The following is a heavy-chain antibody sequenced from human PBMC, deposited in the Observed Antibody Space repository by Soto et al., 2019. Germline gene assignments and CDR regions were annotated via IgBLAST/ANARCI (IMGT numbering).Heavy chain of an antibody. V-gene: IGHV1-18*01. J-gene: IGHJ4*02. Sequence: QVQLVQSGTEVKEPGASVKVSCKASGYIFTSYGITWVRQAPGQGLEWVRWINGYNGHTHYAQKFQGRVTITSDTATTTAYLDLRSLRSDDTAVYYCARDIAYDVDYWGQGTLVTVSS. CDR3: ARDIAYDVDY. D-gene: IGHD2-21*01. CDR2: INGYNGHT. CDR1: GYIFTSYG.